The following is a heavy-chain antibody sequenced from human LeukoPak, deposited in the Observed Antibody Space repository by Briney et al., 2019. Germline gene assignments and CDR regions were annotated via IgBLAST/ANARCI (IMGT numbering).Heavy chain of an antibody. CDR1: GFTFSSYA. V-gene: IGHV3-30-3*01. J-gene: IGHJ4*02. CDR3: AKVRRATVGFDY. D-gene: IGHD5-12*01. Sequence: PGGSLRLSCAASGFTFSSYAMHWVRQAPGKGLEWVAVISYDGSNKYYADSVKGRFTISRDNSKNTLYLQMNSLRAEDTAVYYCAKVRRATVGFDYWGQGTLVTVSS. CDR2: ISYDGSNK.